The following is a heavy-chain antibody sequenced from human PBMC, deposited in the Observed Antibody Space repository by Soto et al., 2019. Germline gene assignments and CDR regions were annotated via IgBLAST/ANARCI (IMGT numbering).Heavy chain of an antibody. D-gene: IGHD3-3*01. CDR3: AREITIFGVVTNTDY. CDR2: ISSSGSTI. Sequence: PGGSLRLSCAASGFTFSDYYMSWIRQAPGKGLEWVSYISSSGSTIYYADSVKGRFTISRDNAKNSLYLQMNSLRAEDTAVYYCAREITIFGVVTNTDYWGQGTLVTVSS. CDR1: GFTFSDYY. V-gene: IGHV3-11*01. J-gene: IGHJ4*02.